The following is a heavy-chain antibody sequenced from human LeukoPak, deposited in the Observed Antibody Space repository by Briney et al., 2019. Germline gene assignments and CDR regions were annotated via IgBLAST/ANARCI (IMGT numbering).Heavy chain of an antibody. D-gene: IGHD2-21*02. J-gene: IGHJ4*02. V-gene: IGHV4-39*01. CDR1: GGSISSSSYY. CDR3: ARGGGSYCGGDCYSALFDY. CDR2: IYYSGST. Sequence: SETLSLTCTVSGGSISSSSYYWGWIRQPPGKGLEWIGSIYYSGSTYYNPSLKSRVTISVDTSKNQFSLKLSSVTAADTAVYYCARGGGSYCGGDCYSALFDYWGQGTLVTVSS.